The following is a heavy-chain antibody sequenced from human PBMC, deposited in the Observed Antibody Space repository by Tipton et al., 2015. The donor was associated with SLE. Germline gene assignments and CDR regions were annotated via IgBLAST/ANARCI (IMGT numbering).Heavy chain of an antibody. CDR3: ARLKVDGGASPYYFDY. CDR1: GFTFSSFA. J-gene: IGHJ4*02. D-gene: IGHD4-23*01. CDR2: ISGSGGST. Sequence: SLRLSCAASGFTFSSFAMGWVRQAPGKGLEWVSAISGSGGSTYYADSVKGRFTISRDNSKNTLYLQMNSLRAEDTAVYYCARLKVDGGASPYYFDYWGQGTLVTVSS. V-gene: IGHV3-23*01.